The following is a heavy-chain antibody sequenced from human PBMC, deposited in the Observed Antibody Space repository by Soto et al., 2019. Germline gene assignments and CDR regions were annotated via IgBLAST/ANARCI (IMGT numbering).Heavy chain of an antibody. J-gene: IGHJ6*02. V-gene: IGHV1-24*01. CDR3: ARARCSSTSCYIFYYYYGMDV. CDR1: GYTLTELS. D-gene: IGHD2-2*02. CDR2: FDPEDGET. Sequence: ASVKVSCKVSGYTLTELSMHWVRQAPGKGLEWMGGFDPEDGETIYAQKFQGRVTMTEDTSTDTAYMELSSLRSEDTAVYYCARARCSSTSCYIFYYYYGMDVWGQGTTVTVSS.